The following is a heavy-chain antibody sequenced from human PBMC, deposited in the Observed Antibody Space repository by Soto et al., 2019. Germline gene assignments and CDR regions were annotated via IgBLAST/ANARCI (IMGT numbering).Heavy chain of an antibody. CDR2: TYYRSKWYY. D-gene: IGHD1-26*01. V-gene: IGHV6-1*01. J-gene: IGHJ4*01. CDR3: ARGEQYSGKIFDY. CDR1: GVSVSGNSAG. Sequence: SQTLSLTCAITGVSVSGNSAGWCWVWQSPSRGLEWLGRTYYRSKWYYEYAVSVRGRITINPDTSKNQYSLQLNSVTPEDTAVYFCARGEQYSGKIFDYWGQGTLVTVSS.